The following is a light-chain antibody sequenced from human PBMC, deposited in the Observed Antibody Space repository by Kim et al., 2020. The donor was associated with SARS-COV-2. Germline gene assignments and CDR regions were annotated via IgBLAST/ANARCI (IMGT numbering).Light chain of an antibody. CDR3: SSYAGSNNLV. J-gene: IGLJ2*01. Sequence: GQAVTISCTGNSSDVGGYNYVCWYQQQPGKAPKLMIYEVSKRPSGVPDRFSGSKSGNTASLTVSGLQAEDEADYYCSSYAGSNNLVFGGGTQLTVL. V-gene: IGLV2-8*01. CDR2: EVS. CDR1: SSDVGGYNY.